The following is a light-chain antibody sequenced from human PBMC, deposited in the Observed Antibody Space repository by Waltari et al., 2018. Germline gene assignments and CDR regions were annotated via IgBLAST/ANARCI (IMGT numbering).Light chain of an antibody. CDR1: QNVYSF. CDR3: QQRSNWPLT. CDR2: DAS. Sequence: EIVLTQSPATLSLSPGERATLSCRASQNVYSFLAWYQQKPGQAPRLLIYDASSRATDIPARFSGSGSGTDFTLTISGLESEDFAVYYCQQRSNWPLTFGGGTKVEIK. V-gene: IGKV3-11*01. J-gene: IGKJ4*01.